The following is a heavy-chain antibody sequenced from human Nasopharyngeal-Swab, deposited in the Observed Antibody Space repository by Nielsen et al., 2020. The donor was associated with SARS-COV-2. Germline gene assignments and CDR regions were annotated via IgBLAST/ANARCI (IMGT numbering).Heavy chain of an antibody. J-gene: IGHJ4*02. Sequence: SETLSLTCAVSGGSISSSNWWSWVRQPPGKGLEWIGEIYHSGSTNYNPSLKSRVTIPVDKSKNQFSLKLSSVTAADTAVYYCARRGGDYAFDYWGQGTLVTVSS. CDR2: IYHSGST. D-gene: IGHD4-17*01. CDR3: ARRGGDYAFDY. V-gene: IGHV4-4*02. CDR1: GGSISSSNW.